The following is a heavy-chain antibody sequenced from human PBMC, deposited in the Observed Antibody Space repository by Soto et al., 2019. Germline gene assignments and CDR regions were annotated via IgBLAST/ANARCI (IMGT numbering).Heavy chain of an antibody. CDR3: AGGQQLISHYYYYYMDV. CDR1: GFTFSSYS. V-gene: IGHV3-21*01. J-gene: IGHJ6*03. CDR2: ISSSSSYI. D-gene: IGHD6-13*01. Sequence: EVQLVESGGGLVKPGGSLRLSCAASGFTFSSYSMNWVRQAPGKGLEWVSSISSSSSYIYYADSVKGRFTISRDNAKNSLYQQMNSLRAEDTAVYYCAGGQQLISHYYYYYMDVWGKGTTVTVSS.